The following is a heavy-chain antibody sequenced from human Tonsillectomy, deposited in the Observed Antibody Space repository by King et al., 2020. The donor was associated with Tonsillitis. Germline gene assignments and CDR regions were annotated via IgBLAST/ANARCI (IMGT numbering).Heavy chain of an antibody. CDR3: AKEEVGFDY. CDR2: IAYDGSNK. J-gene: IGHJ4*02. Sequence: VQLVESGGGVVQPGRSLRLSCAASGFTFSSYGMHWVRQAPGKGLEWVAVIAYDGSNKKYAVSVKGRFTISRDNSKNTLYLQMNSLRVEDTAVYYCAKEEVGFDYWGQGTLVTVSS. V-gene: IGHV3-30*18. CDR1: GFTFSSYG.